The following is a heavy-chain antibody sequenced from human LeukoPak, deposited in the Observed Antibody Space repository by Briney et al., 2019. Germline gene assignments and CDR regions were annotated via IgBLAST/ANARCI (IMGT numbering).Heavy chain of an antibody. CDR2: IRYDGSNK. Sequence: GGSLRLSCAASGFTFSSYGMHWVRQAPGKGLEWVAFIRYDGSNKYYADSVKGRFTISRDNSKNTLYLQMNSLRAEDTAVYYCARVDILVVPAAINYFDYWGQGTLVTVSS. CDR3: ARVDILVVPAAINYFDY. J-gene: IGHJ4*02. CDR1: GFTFSSYG. D-gene: IGHD2-2*01. V-gene: IGHV3-30*02.